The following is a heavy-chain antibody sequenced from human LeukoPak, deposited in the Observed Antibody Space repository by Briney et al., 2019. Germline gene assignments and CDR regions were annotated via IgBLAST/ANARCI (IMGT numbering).Heavy chain of an antibody. CDR3: AKLGSSGSPYWSPSDY. Sequence: PGESLRLSCAASGINVSSNYMSWVRQAPGKGLEWVSGITGSGNNTYYTNSVKGRFTISRDNSKNTLYLQMNNLRAEDTAVYYCAKLGSSGSPYWSPSDYWGQGVLVTVSA. J-gene: IGHJ4*02. CDR1: GINVSSNY. D-gene: IGHD3-10*01. V-gene: IGHV3-23*01. CDR2: ITGSGNNT.